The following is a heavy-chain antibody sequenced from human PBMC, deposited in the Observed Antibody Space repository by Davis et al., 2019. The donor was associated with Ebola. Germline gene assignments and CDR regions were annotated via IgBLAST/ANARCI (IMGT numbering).Heavy chain of an antibody. V-gene: IGHV1-2*02. J-gene: IGHJ4*02. Sequence: ASVKVSCKASGYTFTGYYMHWVRQAPGQGLEWMGWINPNSGGTNYAQKFQGRVTITADESTSTAYMELSSLRSEDTAVYYCARGIRRMTTLYYFDYWGQGTLVTVSS. CDR1: GYTFTGYY. D-gene: IGHD4-11*01. CDR3: ARGIRRMTTLYYFDY. CDR2: INPNSGGT.